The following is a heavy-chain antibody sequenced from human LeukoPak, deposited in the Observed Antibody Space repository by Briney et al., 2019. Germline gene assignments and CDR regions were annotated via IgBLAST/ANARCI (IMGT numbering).Heavy chain of an antibody. D-gene: IGHD3-9*01. Sequence: ASVKGSCKASGYTFTSYAMNWVRQAPGQGLEWMGWIITNTGNPTYAQGFTGRFVFSLDTSVSTAYLQISSLKAEDTAVYYCARPNRYYDILSGNWFDPWGQGTLVTVSS. V-gene: IGHV7-4-1*02. CDR1: GYTFTSYA. J-gene: IGHJ5*02. CDR2: IITNTGNP. CDR3: ARPNRYYDILSGNWFDP.